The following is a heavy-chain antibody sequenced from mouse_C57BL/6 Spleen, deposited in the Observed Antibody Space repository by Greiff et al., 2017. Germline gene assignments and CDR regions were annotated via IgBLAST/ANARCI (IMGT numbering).Heavy chain of an antibody. J-gene: IGHJ4*01. CDR1: GYAFTSYW. V-gene: IGHV1-55*01. CDR2: IYPGSGST. Sequence: VKLQESGAELVKPGASVKISCKASGYAFTSYWITWVKQRPGQGLEWIGDIYPGSGSTNYNEKFKSKATLTVDTSSSTAYMQLSSLTSEDSAVYYCAPGLLGAMDYWGQGTSVTVSS. D-gene: IGHD2-3*01. CDR3: APGLLGAMDY.